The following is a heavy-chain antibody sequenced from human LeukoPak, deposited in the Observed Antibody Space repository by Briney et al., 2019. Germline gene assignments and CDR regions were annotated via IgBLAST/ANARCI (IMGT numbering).Heavy chain of an antibody. Sequence: ASVKVSCKASGYTFTGYYMHWVRQAPGQGLEWMGWINPNSGGTNYAQKFQGRVTMTRDTSISTAYMELSRLRSDDTAVYYCARSTYYDSSGYYVHYYYYYMDVWGKGTTVTVSS. CDR2: INPNSGGT. V-gene: IGHV1-2*02. CDR1: GYTFTGYY. CDR3: ARSTYYDSSGYYVHYYYYYMDV. D-gene: IGHD3-22*01. J-gene: IGHJ6*03.